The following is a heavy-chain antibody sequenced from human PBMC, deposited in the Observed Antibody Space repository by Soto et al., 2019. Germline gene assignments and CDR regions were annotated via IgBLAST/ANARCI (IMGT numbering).Heavy chain of an antibody. V-gene: IGHV3-23*01. CDR3: AKRPKAGRPVDV. CDR2: INPSGDST. CDR1: GFTFRSYS. D-gene: IGHD6-6*01. J-gene: IGHJ6*04. Sequence: EVQLSESGGGLVQPGGSLRLSCAASGFTFRSYSMSWVRQAPGKGLEWVSAINPSGDSTYYADSVKGRLTISRDNSKNPVYLQINSLRAEDTAIYYCAKRPKAGRPVDVWGKGTTVTVSS.